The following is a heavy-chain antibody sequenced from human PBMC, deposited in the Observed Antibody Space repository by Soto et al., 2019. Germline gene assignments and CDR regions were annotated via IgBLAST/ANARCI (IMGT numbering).Heavy chain of an antibody. CDR1: GGTFSSYA. CDR3: ARGRIAAAGLYYYYGMDV. Sequence: GASVKVSCKASGGTFSSYAISWVRQAPGQGLEWMGGIIPIFGTANYAQKFQGRVTITADESTSTAYMELSSLRSEDTAVYYCARGRIAAAGLYYYYGMDVWGQGTTVTVSS. J-gene: IGHJ6*02. D-gene: IGHD6-13*01. CDR2: IIPIFGTA. V-gene: IGHV1-69*13.